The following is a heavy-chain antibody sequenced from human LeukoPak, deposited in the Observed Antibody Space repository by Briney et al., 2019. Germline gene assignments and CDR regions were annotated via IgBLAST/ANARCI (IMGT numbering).Heavy chain of an antibody. CDR2: ISSSGGNI. J-gene: IGHJ4*02. D-gene: IGHD6-6*01. CDR3: ARVRSSDTSDY. V-gene: IGHV3-11*04. CDR1: GFTFSDYY. Sequence: GGSLRLSCAASGFTFSDYYMNWIRQAPGRGLEWISYISSSGGNINYADSVQGRFTISRDNAKNSLYLQMNSLRAEDTAVYYCARVRSSDTSDYWGQGTLVTVSS.